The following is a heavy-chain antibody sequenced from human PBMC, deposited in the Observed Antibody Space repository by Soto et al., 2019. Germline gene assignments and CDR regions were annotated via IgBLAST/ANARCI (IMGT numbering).Heavy chain of an antibody. CDR1: GYSFTSYW. D-gene: IGHD6-19*01. CDR2: IYPGDSDT. V-gene: IGHV5-51*01. CDR3: AKNGVKYSGGWYDWFAP. J-gene: IGHJ5*02. Sequence: GESLKISCKGSGYSFTSYWIGWVRQMPGKGLEWMGIIYPGDSDTRYSPSFQGQVTISADKSISTAYLQWSSLKASDTAMYYWAKNGVKYSGGWYDWFAPWGQGTLVTVSS.